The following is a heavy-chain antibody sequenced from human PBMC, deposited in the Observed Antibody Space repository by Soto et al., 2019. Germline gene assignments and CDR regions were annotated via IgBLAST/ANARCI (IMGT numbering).Heavy chain of an antibody. Sequence: LRLSCAASGFTFSTCTMNWVRQAPGKGLEWISSISSGSSYIYYAGSVKGRFTISRDNAKNSLFLQMNSLRADDTAVYYCARDILSGGAYPDSWGQGTKVTVSS. CDR1: GFTFSTCT. D-gene: IGHD3-10*01. CDR2: ISSGSSYI. V-gene: IGHV3-21*01. CDR3: ARDILSGGAYPDS. J-gene: IGHJ5*01.